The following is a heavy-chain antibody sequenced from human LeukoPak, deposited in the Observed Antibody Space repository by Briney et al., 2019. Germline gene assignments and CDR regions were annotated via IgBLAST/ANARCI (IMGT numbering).Heavy chain of an antibody. Sequence: GGSLRLSCAASGFTVSSYYMSWVRQAPGKGLEWLSIIYSGGSTYYADPVKGRFTVSRDNSKNTLFLELSSLRTDDTAVYYCVRDMSGKYSFDYWGQGTLVIVST. D-gene: IGHD1-26*01. CDR1: GFTVSSYY. V-gene: IGHV3-66*02. J-gene: IGHJ4*02. CDR2: IYSGGST. CDR3: VRDMSGKYSFDY.